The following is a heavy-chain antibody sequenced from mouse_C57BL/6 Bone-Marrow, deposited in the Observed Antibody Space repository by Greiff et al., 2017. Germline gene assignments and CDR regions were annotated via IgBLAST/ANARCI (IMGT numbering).Heavy chain of an antibody. D-gene: IGHD1-1*01. Sequence: QVQLQQSGAELVKPGASVKISCKASGYAFSSYWMNWVKQRPGKGLEWIGQIYPGDGDTNYNGKFKGKATLTADKSSSTAYMQLSSLTSENSAVYFGARVAGDYYGSSYCYWGQGTTLTVA. CDR2: IYPGDGDT. CDR1: GYAFSSYW. V-gene: IGHV1-80*01. CDR3: ARVAGDYYGSSYCY. J-gene: IGHJ2*01.